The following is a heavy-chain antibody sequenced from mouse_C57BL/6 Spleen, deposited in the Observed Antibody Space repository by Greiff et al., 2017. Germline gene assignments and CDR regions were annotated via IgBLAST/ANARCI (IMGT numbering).Heavy chain of an antibody. Sequence: QVQLQQPGAELVRPGSSVKLSCKASGYTFTSYWMHWVQQRPIQGLEWIGNIDPSDSETHYNQKFKDKATLTVDKSSSTAYMQRSSLTTEDSAVYYCARPNYYGSSYAYDYWGQGTTLTVSS. J-gene: IGHJ2*01. CDR1: GYTFTSYW. CDR3: ARPNYYGSSYAYDY. D-gene: IGHD1-1*01. V-gene: IGHV1-52*01. CDR2: IDPSDSET.